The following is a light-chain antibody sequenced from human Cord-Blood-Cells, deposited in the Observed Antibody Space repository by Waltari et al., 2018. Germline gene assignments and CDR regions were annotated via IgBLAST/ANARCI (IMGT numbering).Light chain of an antibody. J-gene: IGKJ5*01. CDR1: QSVSSN. CDR2: GAS. CDR3: QQYNNWPPGT. V-gene: IGKV3D-15*01. Sequence: EIVMTQSPATLSVSPGERATLSCRASQSVSSNLAWYQQKPGQAPRRLIYGASTRATGIPARFSGSGSWTEFTLTISSLQSEDFAVYYCQQYNNWPPGTFGQGTRLEIK.